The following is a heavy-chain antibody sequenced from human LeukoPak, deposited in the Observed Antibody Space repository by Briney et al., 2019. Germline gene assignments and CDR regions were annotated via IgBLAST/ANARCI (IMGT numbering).Heavy chain of an antibody. D-gene: IGHD3-10*02. J-gene: IGHJ4*02. CDR1: GFTFSSYE. V-gene: IGHV3-48*03. CDR3: AKPAKTDYVDY. Sequence: PGGSLRLSCAASGFTFSSYEMNWVRQAPGKGLEWVSYISSSSSTIYYADSVKGRFTISRDNSKNTLYLRMNSLRAEDTAVYYCAKPAKTDYVDYWGQGTLVTVSS. CDR2: ISSSSSTI.